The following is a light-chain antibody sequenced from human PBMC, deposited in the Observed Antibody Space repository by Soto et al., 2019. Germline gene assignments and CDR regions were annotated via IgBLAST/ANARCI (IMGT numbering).Light chain of an antibody. CDR3: HPRSNWLT. CDR2: DAS. CDR1: QSVSSY. J-gene: IGKJ4*01. V-gene: IGKV3-11*01. Sequence: EIVLTQSPATLSLSPGERATLSCRASQSVSSYLAWYQQKPGQAPRLLIYDASNMATGIPTRFSGSGSGTVFTLTISSLETEDVTVHYFHPRSNWLTFGGGTKVEIK.